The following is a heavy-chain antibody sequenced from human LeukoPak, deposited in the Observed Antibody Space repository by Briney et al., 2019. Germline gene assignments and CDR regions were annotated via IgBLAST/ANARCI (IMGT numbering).Heavy chain of an antibody. D-gene: IGHD3-22*01. CDR2: ISGSGGST. J-gene: IGHJ6*02. V-gene: IGHV3-23*01. CDR1: GFTFSSYA. CDR3: AKSRDSSDSRRWYYYGMDV. Sequence: GGSLRLSCAASGFTFSSYAMSWVRQAPGKGLEWVSAISGSGGSTYYADSVKGRFTISRDNSKNTLYLQMNSLRAEDTAVYYCAKSRDSSDSRRWYYYGMDVWGQGTTVTVSS.